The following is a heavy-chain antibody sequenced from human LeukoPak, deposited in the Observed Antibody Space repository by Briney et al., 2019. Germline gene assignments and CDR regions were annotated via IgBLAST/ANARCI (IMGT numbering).Heavy chain of an antibody. D-gene: IGHD6-6*01. Sequence: GGSLRLSCAASGFTFSSYGMHWVRQAPGKGLEWVAVIWYGGSNKYYADSVKGRFTISRDNSKNTLYLQMNSLRAEDTAVYYCAKDEEQLALDYWGQGTLVTVSS. CDR1: GFTFSSYG. V-gene: IGHV3-30*02. J-gene: IGHJ4*02. CDR2: IWYGGSNK. CDR3: AKDEEQLALDY.